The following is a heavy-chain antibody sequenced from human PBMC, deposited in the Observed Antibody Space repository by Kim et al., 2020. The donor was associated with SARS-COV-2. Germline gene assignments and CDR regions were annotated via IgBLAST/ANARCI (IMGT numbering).Heavy chain of an antibody. J-gene: IGHJ4*02. D-gene: IGHD6-6*01. CDR3: ERDRLGIAARPDY. V-gene: IGHV4-39*07. Sequence: YNPSIKSRVTISVDTSKNQCYLKLGAVTAADTAVYYCERDRLGIAARPDYWGQGTLVTVSS.